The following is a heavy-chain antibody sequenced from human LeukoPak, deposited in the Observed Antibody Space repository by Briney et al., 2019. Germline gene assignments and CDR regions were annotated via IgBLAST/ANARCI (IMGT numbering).Heavy chain of an antibody. CDR2: ISYDGNNK. CDR1: GFTISSYT. J-gene: IGHJ4*02. D-gene: IGHD4-17*01. V-gene: IGHV3-30-3*01. Sequence: QPGGSLRLSCAASGFTISSYTLHWVRQAPGMGLEWIAVISYDGNNKYYAESVKGRFTISRDNSKNTLYLQMYSLRAEDTAVYYCARDAYGDFYFDSWGQGTPVTVSS. CDR3: ARDAYGDFYFDS.